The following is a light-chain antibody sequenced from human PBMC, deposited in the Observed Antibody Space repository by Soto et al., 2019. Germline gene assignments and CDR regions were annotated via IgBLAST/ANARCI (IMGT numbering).Light chain of an antibody. J-gene: IGKJ4*01. CDR1: QALSNY. V-gene: IGKV1-9*01. CDR2: SAS. Sequence: DIQLTQSPSVLSASVGDTVTITCRASQALSNYLAWYQQKPGKAPDLLIYSASTLQSGVPSRFSGSGSETEFSLTIRALQPEDFGTYYCQQVKAFLPLTFGGGTKVEIK. CDR3: QQVKAFLPLT.